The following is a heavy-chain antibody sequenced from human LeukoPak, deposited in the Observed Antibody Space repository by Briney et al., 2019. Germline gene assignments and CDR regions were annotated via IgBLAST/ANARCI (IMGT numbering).Heavy chain of an antibody. J-gene: IGHJ4*02. Sequence: GGSLRLSCAASGFTFSSYWMHWVSQVPGKGLVWVSRIHGDGTITNYEDSVKGRLTISRDNARNTLYLQMNSLRAEETAIYYCARNFVGSITSDFDSWGQGTQVTVSS. CDR2: IHGDGTIT. D-gene: IGHD1-26*01. CDR3: ARNFVGSITSDFDS. CDR1: GFTFSSYW. V-gene: IGHV3-74*01.